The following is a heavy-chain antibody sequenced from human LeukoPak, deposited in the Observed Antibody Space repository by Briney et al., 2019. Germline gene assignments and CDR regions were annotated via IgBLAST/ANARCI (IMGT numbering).Heavy chain of an antibody. V-gene: IGHV4-38-2*01. J-gene: IGHJ3*02. D-gene: IGHD3-22*01. CDR3: ARANYYDSSGYSRGSFDI. CDR2: IYHSGST. Sequence: GSLRLSCAASGFTFSSYFMNWVRQAPGKGLEWIGTIYHSGSTYYNPSLKSRVTISVDTSKNQFSLRLSSVTAADTAVYYCARANYYDSSGYSRGSFDIWGQGTMVTVSS. CDR1: GFTFSSYF.